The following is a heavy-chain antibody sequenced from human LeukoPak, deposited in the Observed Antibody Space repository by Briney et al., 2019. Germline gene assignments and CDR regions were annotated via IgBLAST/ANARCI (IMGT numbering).Heavy chain of an antibody. CDR2: IYTSGST. D-gene: IGHD6-13*01. V-gene: IGHV4-4*07. Sequence: PSETLSLTCTVSGGSISSYYWSWIRHPAGKGLEWIGRIYTSGSTNYNPSLKSRVTMSVDTSKNQFSLKLSSVTAADTAVYYCARGRGIAAAGRYFDYWGQGTLVTVSS. CDR3: ARGRGIAAAGRYFDY. J-gene: IGHJ4*02. CDR1: GGSISSYY.